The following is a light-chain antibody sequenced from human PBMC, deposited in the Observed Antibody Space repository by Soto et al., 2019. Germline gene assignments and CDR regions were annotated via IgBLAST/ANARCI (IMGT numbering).Light chain of an antibody. CDR2: NAT. J-gene: IGKJ1*01. V-gene: IGKV3-11*01. CDR3: MQTLQIPWT. CDR1: QTVDNF. Sequence: EIVLTQSPVIVSLSPGERATLSCRASQTVDNFLAWYQLKPGKAPRLLIYNATKRASGIPVRFTGSGSGTDFTLKISRVEAEDVGVYYCMQTLQIPWTFGQGTKVDIK.